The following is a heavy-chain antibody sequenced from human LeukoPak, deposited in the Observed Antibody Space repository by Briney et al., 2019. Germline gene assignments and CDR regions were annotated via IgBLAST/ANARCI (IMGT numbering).Heavy chain of an antibody. V-gene: IGHV4-39*01. CDR1: GGSISSSSYY. J-gene: IGHJ4*02. D-gene: IGHD3-22*01. CDR3: ATWGYYYDSSGYYFDY. CDR2: IYYSGIT. Sequence: PSGTLSLTCTVSGGSISSSSYYWGWIRQPPGKGLEWIGSIYYSGITYYNPSLKSRVTISVDTSKNQFSLKLSSVTAADTAVYYCATWGYYYDSSGYYFDYWGQGTLVTVSS.